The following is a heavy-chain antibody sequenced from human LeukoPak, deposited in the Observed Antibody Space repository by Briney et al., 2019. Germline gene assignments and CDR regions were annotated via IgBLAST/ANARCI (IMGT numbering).Heavy chain of an antibody. CDR1: GYTFTVYY. D-gene: IGHD6-19*01. J-gene: IGHJ4*01. Sequence: ASVKVSFKASGYTFTVYYMHWVRQAPGQGLEWMGWINPNSGGTSYAQKFQGRVTVTRDTSISTAYMELSRLKSDDTAVYYCAKWRGYSSGWSGPFDDWGQGTLVTVSS. V-gene: IGHV1-2*02. CDR3: AKWRGYSSGWSGPFDD. CDR2: INPNSGGT.